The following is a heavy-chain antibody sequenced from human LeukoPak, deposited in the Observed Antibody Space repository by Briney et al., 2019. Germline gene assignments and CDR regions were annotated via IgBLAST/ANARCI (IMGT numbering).Heavy chain of an antibody. Sequence: ASVKVSCKASGGTFSSYGISWVRQAPGQGLEWMGWISAYNGNTNYAQKLQGRVTMTTDTSTSTAYMELRSLRSDDTAVYYCVGDCSGGSCYFDPWGQGTLVTVSS. V-gene: IGHV1-18*01. J-gene: IGHJ5*02. CDR3: VGDCSGGSCYFDP. CDR2: ISAYNGNT. D-gene: IGHD2-15*01. CDR1: GGTFSSYG.